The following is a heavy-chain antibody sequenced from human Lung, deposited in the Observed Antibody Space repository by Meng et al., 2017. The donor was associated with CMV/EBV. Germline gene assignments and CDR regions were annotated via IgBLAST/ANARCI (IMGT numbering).Heavy chain of an antibody. Sequence: PQPPEAGTGVGKPPGTLPLTRTVSGGSISSSSYYWGWIRQPPGKGLEWIGSIYYSGRTYYNPSLKSRVTISVDTSKNQFSLKLSSVTAADTAVYYCASPLGILGIVDLWGRGTLVTVSS. D-gene: IGHD7-27*01. CDR3: ASPLGILGIVDL. J-gene: IGHJ2*01. CDR2: IYYSGRT. V-gene: IGHV4-39*01. CDR1: GGSISSSSYY.